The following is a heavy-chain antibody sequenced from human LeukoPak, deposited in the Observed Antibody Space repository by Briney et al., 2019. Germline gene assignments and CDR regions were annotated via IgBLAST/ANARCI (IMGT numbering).Heavy chain of an antibody. J-gene: IGHJ4*02. CDR3: AKSRGYYYDSSGYPNYFHY. CDR2: ISGSGGNT. Sequence: PGGSLRPSCAASGFTFSSYAMTWVRQAPGKGLEWVSTISGSGGNTYYADSVKGRFTISRDNSKNTLYLQMNSLRAEDTAVYYCAKSRGYYYDSSGYPNYFHYWGQGTLVTVSS. CDR1: GFTFSSYA. V-gene: IGHV3-23*01. D-gene: IGHD3-22*01.